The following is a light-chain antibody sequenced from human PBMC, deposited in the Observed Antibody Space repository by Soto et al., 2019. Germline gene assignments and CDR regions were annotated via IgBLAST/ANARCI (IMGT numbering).Light chain of an antibody. V-gene: IGKV1-33*01. Sequence: DIQMTQSPSSLSASVGDRVTITCQATQDISHLLNWFQQKPGKAPNLLINDTSSLQTGFPSRFSGSGSGTDFTFTISSLQAEDIATYYCQQYENLPITFGQGTRLEIK. CDR1: QDISHL. CDR2: DTS. CDR3: QQYENLPIT. J-gene: IGKJ5*01.